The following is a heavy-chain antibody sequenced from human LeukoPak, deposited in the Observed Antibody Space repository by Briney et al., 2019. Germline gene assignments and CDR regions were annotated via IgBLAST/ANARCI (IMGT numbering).Heavy chain of an antibody. J-gene: IGHJ6*02. D-gene: IGHD2-21*02. CDR1: GASISSSSYY. CDR3: ARLVTDSSLYYYYVLDV. Sequence: SETLSLTCTVSGASISSSSYYWGWIRQPPGKGLDWIGTIYYSGSTYYNPSLKSRVTISVDTSKKQFSLKLSSVTAADTAVYYCARLVTDSSLYYYYVLDVWGQGTTVTVSS. CDR2: IYYSGST. V-gene: IGHV4-39*01.